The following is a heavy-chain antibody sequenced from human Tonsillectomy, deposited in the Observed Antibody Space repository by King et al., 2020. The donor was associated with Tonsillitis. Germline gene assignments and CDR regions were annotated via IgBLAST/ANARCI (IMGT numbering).Heavy chain of an antibody. J-gene: IGHJ5*02. CDR3: AKDSSSGYPVP. CDR1: GFTFSSYG. D-gene: IGHD3-22*01. CDR2: ISYDGSNK. V-gene: IGHV3-30*18. Sequence: VQLVESGGGVVQPGRSLRLSCAASGFTFSSYGMHWVRQAPGKGLEWVAVISYDGSNKYYADSVKGRFTISRDNSKNTLYLQMNSLRAEDTAVYYCAKDSSSGYPVPWGQGTLVTVSS.